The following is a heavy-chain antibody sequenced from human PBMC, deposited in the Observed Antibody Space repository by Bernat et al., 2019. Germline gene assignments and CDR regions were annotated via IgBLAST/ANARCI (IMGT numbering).Heavy chain of an antibody. D-gene: IGHD3-22*01. CDR2: ISGSGGST. V-gene: IGHV3-23*01. J-gene: IGHJ4*02. CDR1: GFTFSSYA. CDR3: AKDTFPCTMIVVVITPDY. Sequence: EVQLLESGGGLVQPGGSLRLSCAASGFTFSSYAMSRVRQAPGKGLEWVSAISGSGGSTYYADSVKGRCTISRDNSKNTLYLQMNSLRAEDTAVYYCAKDTFPCTMIVVVITPDYWGQGTLVTVSS.